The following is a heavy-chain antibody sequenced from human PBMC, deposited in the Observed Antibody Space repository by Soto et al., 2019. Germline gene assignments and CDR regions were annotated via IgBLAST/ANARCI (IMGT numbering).Heavy chain of an antibody. CDR1: GFTFSSYW. CDR2: INSDGSST. V-gene: IGHV3-74*01. J-gene: IGHJ3*02. D-gene: IGHD1-20*01. CDR3: ASYVTGTTPGAFDI. Sequence: PGGSLRLSCAASGFTFSSYWMHWVRQAPGKGLVWVSRINSDGSSTSYADSVKGRFTISRDNAKNTLYPQMNSLRAEDTAVYYCASYVTGTTPGAFDIWGQGTMVTVSS.